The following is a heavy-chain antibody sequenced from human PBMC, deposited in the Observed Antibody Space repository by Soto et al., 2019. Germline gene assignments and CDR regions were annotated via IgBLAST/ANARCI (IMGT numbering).Heavy chain of an antibody. V-gene: IGHV3-23*01. Sequence: SLRLSCAASGFTFSSYWMHWVRQDPGKGLVWVSAISGSGGSTYYADSVKGRFTISRDNSKNTLYLQMNSLRAEDTAVYFCAKDVTLGYYDSSGYFSDWGQGTLVTVSS. CDR3: AKDVTLGYYDSSGYFSD. J-gene: IGHJ4*02. CDR2: ISGSGGST. D-gene: IGHD3-22*01. CDR1: GFTFSSYW.